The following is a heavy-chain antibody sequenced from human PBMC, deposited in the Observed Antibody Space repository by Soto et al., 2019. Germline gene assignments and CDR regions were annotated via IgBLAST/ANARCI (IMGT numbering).Heavy chain of an antibody. D-gene: IGHD4-17*01. V-gene: IGHV3-15*01. CDR1: GFTFSNAW. CDR3: STTRRDDYDDYGSVRFDP. Sequence: PGGSLRLSCAASGFTFSNAWMSWVRQAPGKGLEWVGRIKRKTDGETTDYAAPVKGRFTISRDDSKNTLFLQMNSLRIEDTAVYYCSTTRRDDYDDYGSVRFDPWGQGTLVTVSS. J-gene: IGHJ5*02. CDR2: IKRKTDGETT.